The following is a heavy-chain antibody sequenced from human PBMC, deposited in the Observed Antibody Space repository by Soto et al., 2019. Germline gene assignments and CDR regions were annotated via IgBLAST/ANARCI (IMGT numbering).Heavy chain of an antibody. J-gene: IGHJ6*02. CDR1: GFTFSSYG. Sequence: GGSLRLSCAASGFTFSSYGMHWVRQAPGKGLEWVAVISYDGSNKYYADSVKGRFTISRDNSKNTLYLQMNSLRAEDTAVYYCAKDLWFRVWGSYRYTGFDYYYGMDVWGQGTTVTVSS. V-gene: IGHV3-30*18. CDR3: AKDLWFRVWGSYRYTGFDYYYGMDV. CDR2: ISYDGSNK. D-gene: IGHD3-16*02.